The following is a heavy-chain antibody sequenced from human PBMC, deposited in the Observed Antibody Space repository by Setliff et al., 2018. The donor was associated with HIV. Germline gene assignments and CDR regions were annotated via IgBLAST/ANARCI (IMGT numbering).Heavy chain of an antibody. Sequence: ASVKVSCKASGYSFTNYGLNWVRQAPGQGLQWVGWINPNSGGTKYAQKFQGRVTMTRDTSISTAYMELTRLRYDDPAVYYCARGAYYNESSGYPRDPFDIWGQGTMVT. D-gene: IGHD3-22*01. CDR3: ARGAYYNESSGYPRDPFDI. V-gene: IGHV1-2*02. CDR2: INPNSGGT. J-gene: IGHJ3*02. CDR1: GYSFTNYG.